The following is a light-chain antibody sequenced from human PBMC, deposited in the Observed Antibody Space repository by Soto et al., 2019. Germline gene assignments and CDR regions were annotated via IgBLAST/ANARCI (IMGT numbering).Light chain of an antibody. J-gene: IGKJ4*01. CDR3: LQLNSYPLT. V-gene: IGKV1-9*01. CDR2: AAS. CDR1: QGISSY. Sequence: DIQLTQSPSFLSASVGDRVTITCRASQGISSYLAWYQQKPGKAPNLLIYAASTLQSGVPSRFSGSGSGTEFTLTISSLQPEDCATYYGLQLNSYPLTFGGGTKVEIK.